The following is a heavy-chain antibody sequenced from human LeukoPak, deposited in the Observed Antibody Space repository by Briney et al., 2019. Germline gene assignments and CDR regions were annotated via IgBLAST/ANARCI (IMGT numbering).Heavy chain of an antibody. D-gene: IGHD3-22*01. CDR1: GFTFDDYG. CDR2: INWNGGST. J-gene: IGHJ5*02. CDR3: ARVLKEYYYDSSGYTPWWFDP. V-gene: IGHV3-20*01. Sequence: GGSLRLSCAASGFTFDDYGMSWVRHAPGQGLEWVSVINWNGGSTAYADSVKGRFTISRDNAKNSLYLQMNSLRAEDTALYHCARVLKEYYYDSSGYTPWWFDPWGQGTLVTVSS.